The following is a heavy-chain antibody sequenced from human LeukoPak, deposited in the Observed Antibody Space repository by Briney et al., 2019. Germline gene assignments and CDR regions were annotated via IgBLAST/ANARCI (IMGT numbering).Heavy chain of an antibody. V-gene: IGHV4-4*02. Sequence: IPSGTLSLTCAVSGGSISSSDWWCWVLQPPGKGLEWIGEIYHSGSTNYNPSLKSRVTISVDKSKNQFSLKLNSVTAADTAVYYCARRFGYGVVGGYFDYWGRGTLVTVSS. D-gene: IGHD4/OR15-4a*01. CDR1: GGSISSSDW. J-gene: IGHJ4*02. CDR3: ARRFGYGVVGGYFDY. CDR2: IYHSGST.